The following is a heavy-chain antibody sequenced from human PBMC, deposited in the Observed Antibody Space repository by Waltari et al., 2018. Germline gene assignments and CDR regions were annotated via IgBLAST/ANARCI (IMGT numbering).Heavy chain of an antibody. Sequence: EEQLVESGGGLAQPGESLRLSCAASGFTFSRYWMDWVRQAPGKGLVWVSRSNREGSSTTYADSVKGRFTISRDNAKNTLYVQMNRLRAEDTAVYYCARVATKTYSSPVPGRPYYYGMDVWGQGTTVTVSS. D-gene: IGHD6-19*01. CDR2: SNREGSST. CDR1: GFTFSRYW. V-gene: IGHV3-74*01. CDR3: ARVATKTYSSPVPGRPYYYGMDV. J-gene: IGHJ6*02.